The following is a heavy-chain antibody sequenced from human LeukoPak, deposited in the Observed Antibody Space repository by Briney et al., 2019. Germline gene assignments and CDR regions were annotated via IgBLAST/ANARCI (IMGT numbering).Heavy chain of an antibody. V-gene: IGHV4-39*07. Sequence: SETLSLTCTVSGDSISTSKSYWGWIRQPPLKGLEWIGSIYYTGNTYYNPSLKSRVTISVDTSKNQFSLKLSSVTAADTAVYYCASGLRHYDYVWGSYRFDYWGQGTLVTVSS. CDR1: GDSISTSKSY. CDR3: ASGLRHYDYVWGSYRFDY. D-gene: IGHD3-16*02. CDR2: IYYTGNT. J-gene: IGHJ4*02.